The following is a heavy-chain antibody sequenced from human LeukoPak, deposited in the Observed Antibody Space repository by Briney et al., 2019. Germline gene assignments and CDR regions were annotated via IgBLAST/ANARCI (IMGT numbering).Heavy chain of an antibody. J-gene: IGHJ6*03. V-gene: IGHV1-8*01. CDR1: GYTFTSYD. CDR3: ARGKRVRGVTFYYYYYYMDV. D-gene: IGHD3-10*01. CDR2: VSPNSGNT. Sequence: ASVKVSCKASGYTFTSYDINWVRQATGQGLEWMGWVSPNSGNTGYAQKFQGRATITRNTSISTAYMELSSLRSEDTAVYYCARGKRVRGVTFYYYYYYMDVWGKGTTVTVSS.